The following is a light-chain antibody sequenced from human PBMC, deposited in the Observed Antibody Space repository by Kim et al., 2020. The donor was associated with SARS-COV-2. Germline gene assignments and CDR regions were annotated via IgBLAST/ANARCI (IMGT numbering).Light chain of an antibody. CDR1: KLGDNY. Sequence: VAPGQTASITCSGDKLGDNYASWYQQKPGQSPVLVIYQDTKRPSGILERFSGSNSGNIATLTISGTQTMDEADYYCQAWDSSAGVIFGGGTQLTVL. V-gene: IGLV3-1*01. CDR3: QAWDSSAGVI. CDR2: QDT. J-gene: IGLJ2*01.